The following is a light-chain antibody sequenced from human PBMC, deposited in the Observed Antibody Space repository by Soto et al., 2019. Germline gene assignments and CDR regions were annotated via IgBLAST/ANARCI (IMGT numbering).Light chain of an antibody. J-gene: IGKJ4*01. Sequence: EIVLTQSPGTLSLSPGARATLSCRASQSLSNNIYLAWYQQKPGQAPRLLIYGASTRATGIPARFSGSGSGTEFTLTISSLQSEDFAVYYCQQYNNWPLTFGGGTKVDIK. V-gene: IGKV3-15*01. CDR2: GAS. CDR3: QQYNNWPLT. CDR1: QSLSNN.